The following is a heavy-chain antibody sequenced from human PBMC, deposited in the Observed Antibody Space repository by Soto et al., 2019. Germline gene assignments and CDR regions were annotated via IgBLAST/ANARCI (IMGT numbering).Heavy chain of an antibody. CDR3: AREARQLITGYSVKGFDY. CDR1: GFTFSSYG. J-gene: IGHJ4*02. V-gene: IGHV3-33*01. Sequence: HPGGSLRLSCAASGFTFSSYGMHWVRQAPGKGLEWVAVIWYDGSNKYYADSVKGRFTISRDNSKNTLYLQMNSLRAEDTAVYYCAREARQLITGYSVKGFDYWGQGTLVTVSS. D-gene: IGHD3-16*01. CDR2: IWYDGSNK.